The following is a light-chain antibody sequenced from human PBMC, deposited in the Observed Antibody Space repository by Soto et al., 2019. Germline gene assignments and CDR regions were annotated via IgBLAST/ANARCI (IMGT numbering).Light chain of an antibody. CDR3: MQSLQSTPT. V-gene: IGKV2-28*01. CDR2: LAS. J-gene: IGKJ4*02. Sequence: VVLTQSPVTLAVTPGEPASISCRSSQSLLHPNGNTFLHWYFQKPGQSPQXXIYLASKRASGVPDRFSASGSGTDFPLTISSLEDDDAGVYYCMQSLQSTPTFCGGTKVDIK. CDR1: QSLLHPNGNTF.